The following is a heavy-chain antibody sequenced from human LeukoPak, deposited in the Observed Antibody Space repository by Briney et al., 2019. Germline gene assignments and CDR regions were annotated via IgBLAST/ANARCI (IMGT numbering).Heavy chain of an antibody. V-gene: IGHV4-59*08. CDR2: IYYSGST. D-gene: IGHD5-12*01. J-gene: IGHJ3*02. CDR1: GGSLSSYY. CDR3: ARHLVATLSFGAFDI. Sequence: SETLSLTCTVSGGSLSSYYWSWIRQPPGKGLEWIGYIYYSGSTNYNPSLKSRVTISVDTSKNQFSLKLSSVTAADTAVYYCARHLVATLSFGAFDIWGQGTMVTVSS.